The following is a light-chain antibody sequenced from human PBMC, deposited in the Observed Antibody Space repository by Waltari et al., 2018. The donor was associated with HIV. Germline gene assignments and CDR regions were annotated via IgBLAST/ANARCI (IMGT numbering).Light chain of an antibody. Sequence: NFMLTQPPSVSESPGKTVTISCTRSSGSIASNYVQWYQQRPGSAPTTLIYEYDLRRSGVPVPFSCSIDTSSNAASLTISGLKTEDEADYYCQSFDTSNQWIFGGGTKLTVL. CDR1: SGSIASNY. V-gene: IGLV6-57*03. CDR2: EYD. CDR3: QSFDTSNQWI. J-gene: IGLJ2*01.